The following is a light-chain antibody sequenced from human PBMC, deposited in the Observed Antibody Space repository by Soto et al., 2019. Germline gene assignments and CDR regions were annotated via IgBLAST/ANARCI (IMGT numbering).Light chain of an antibody. CDR1: ESVSNNY. CDR2: GAS. J-gene: IGKJ1*01. CDR3: QQYGGSPWT. Sequence: NVLTQSPGTLSLSPVERATLSCRPSESVSNNYLAWYQQRPGQAPRLLIYGASIRATDIPGRFGGDGSGTEFILSINSLEPEDSAVYYCQQYGGSPWTFGHGAKVAI. V-gene: IGKV3-20*01.